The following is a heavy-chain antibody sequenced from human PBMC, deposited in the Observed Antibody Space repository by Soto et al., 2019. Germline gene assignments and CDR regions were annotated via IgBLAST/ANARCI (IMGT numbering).Heavy chain of an antibody. CDR1: EFTFSSYA. D-gene: IGHD6-19*01. CDR2: ISFDGSNE. J-gene: IGHJ4*02. CDR3: AKGRGSSGWYSRVY. V-gene: IGHV3-30-3*01. Sequence: PGGSLRLSCAASEFTFSSYAMHWVRQAPGRGLEWVALISFDGSNEYYADSVKGRFTISRDNSKNTLYLQMNSLRAEDTAVYYCAKGRGSSGWYSRVYWGQGTLVTVSS.